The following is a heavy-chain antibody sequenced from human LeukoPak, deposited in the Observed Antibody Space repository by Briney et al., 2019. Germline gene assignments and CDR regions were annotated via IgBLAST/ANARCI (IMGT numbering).Heavy chain of an antibody. CDR3: AREQWELLGPLDAFDI. CDR1: GFTFSSYA. Sequence: GSLRLSCAASGFTFSSYAMSWVRQAPGKGLEWVSAISGSGGSTYYADSVKGRFTISRDNSKNTLYLQMNSLRAEDTAVYYCAREQWELLGPLDAFDIWGQGTMVTVSS. CDR2: ISGSGGST. J-gene: IGHJ3*02. D-gene: IGHD1-26*01. V-gene: IGHV3-23*01.